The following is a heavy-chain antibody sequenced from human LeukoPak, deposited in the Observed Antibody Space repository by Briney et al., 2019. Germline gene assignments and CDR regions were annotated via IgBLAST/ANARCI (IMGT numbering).Heavy chain of an antibody. CDR1: QFTFSIYA. CDR3: ARDQGGARILEAGSGRYYYYGMDV. J-gene: IGHJ6*02. D-gene: IGHD2-15*01. V-gene: IGHV3-30-3*01. Sequence: GGSLRLSCAASQFTFSIYAMHWVCQAPGKGLEWVAVMSYDGSNKDYADSVKGRFTISRDNSKNTLYLQMNSLRAEDTAVYYCARDQGGARILEAGSGRYYYYGMDVWGQGTTVTVSS. CDR2: MSYDGSNK.